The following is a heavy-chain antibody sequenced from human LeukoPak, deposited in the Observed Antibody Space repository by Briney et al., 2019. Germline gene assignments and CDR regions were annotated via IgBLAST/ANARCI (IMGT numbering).Heavy chain of an antibody. Sequence: SETLSLTCTVSGGSISGYYWSWIRQPAGKGLEWLGRIYSTGTTDYNPSLKSRVTMSLDTSKNQFSLKLSSVTAADTAVYYCARLEGGWYYFDYWGQGTLVTVSS. CDR2: IYSTGTT. V-gene: IGHV4-4*07. D-gene: IGHD6-19*01. J-gene: IGHJ4*02. CDR1: GGSISGYY. CDR3: ARLEGGWYYFDY.